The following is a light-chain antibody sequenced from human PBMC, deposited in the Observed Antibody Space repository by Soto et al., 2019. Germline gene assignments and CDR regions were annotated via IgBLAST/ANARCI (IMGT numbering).Light chain of an antibody. CDR2: KAS. Sequence: DIQMTQSPSTLSASVEDRVTITCRASQSISAWLAWYQQKPGKAPKLLVYKASTLETGVPSRFSGSGSGTELNLPISSLQPDDFATYYCHQYHKFPYTFGQGTKLEIK. J-gene: IGKJ2*01. CDR3: HQYHKFPYT. V-gene: IGKV1-5*03. CDR1: QSISAW.